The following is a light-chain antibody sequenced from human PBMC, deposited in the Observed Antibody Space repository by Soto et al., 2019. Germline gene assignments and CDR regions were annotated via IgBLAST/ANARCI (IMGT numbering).Light chain of an antibody. Sequence: EIVMTQSPATLSVSPGERATLSCRASQSVSSNLAWYQQKPGQAPSLLIYGASTRATGIPVRFSGSGSGTEFTLTISGLQSEDFAVYYCQQYNNWPRTFGQGTKVEIK. CDR2: GAS. CDR3: QQYNNWPRT. CDR1: QSVSSN. J-gene: IGKJ1*01. V-gene: IGKV3-15*01.